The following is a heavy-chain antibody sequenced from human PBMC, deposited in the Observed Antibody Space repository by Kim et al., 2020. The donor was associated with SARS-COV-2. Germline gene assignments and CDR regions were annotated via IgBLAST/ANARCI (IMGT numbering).Heavy chain of an antibody. CDR3: AKNYGASVSYDF. D-gene: IGHD4-17*01. J-gene: IGHJ4*02. V-gene: IGHV3-23*01. CDR1: GFIFSSSA. Sequence: GGSLRLSCEASGFIFSSSAMTWVRQAPGNGLEWVSAISPASNTVYYADAVKGRFTTSRDNPKSTVFLHMNSLRAEDTAIYYCAKNYGASVSYDFWGQGTL. CDR2: ISPASNTV.